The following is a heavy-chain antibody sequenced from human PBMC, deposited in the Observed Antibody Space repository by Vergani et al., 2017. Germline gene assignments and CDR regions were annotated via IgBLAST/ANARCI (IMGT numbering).Heavy chain of an antibody. CDR1: GGSFSGYY. CDR3: ARDLDYGGSDY. CDR2: ISSDGGST. D-gene: IGHD4-23*01. Sequence: VQLQQWGAGLLKPSETLSLTCAVYGGSFSGYYWSWIRQPPGKGLEWVSTISSDGGSTYYADSVKGRFTISRDNSKNTLSLQMNSLTAEDTAIYYCARDLDYGGSDYWGQGTLVTVSS. V-gene: IGHV3-23*01. J-gene: IGHJ4*02.